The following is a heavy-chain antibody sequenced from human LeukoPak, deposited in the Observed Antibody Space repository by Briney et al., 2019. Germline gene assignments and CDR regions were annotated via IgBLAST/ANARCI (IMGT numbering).Heavy chain of an antibody. J-gene: IGHJ4*02. CDR3: ATLPEKRWLPPQDYYFDY. CDR2: FDPEDGET. D-gene: IGHD5-24*01. Sequence: ASVKVSCKASGYTFTGYYMHWVRQAPGKGLEWMGGFDPEDGETIYAQKFQGRVTMTEDTSTDTAYMELSSLRSEDTAVYYCATLPEKRWLPPQDYYFDYWGQGTLVTVSS. CDR1: GYTFTGYY. V-gene: IGHV1-24*01.